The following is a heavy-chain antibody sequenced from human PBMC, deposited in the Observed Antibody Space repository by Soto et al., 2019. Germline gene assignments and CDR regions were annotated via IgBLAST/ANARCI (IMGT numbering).Heavy chain of an antibody. CDR2: IYPGDSDT. J-gene: IGHJ6*02. CDR1: GYSFTSYW. Sequence: PGESLKISCKGSGYSFTSYWIGWVRQMPGKGLEWMGIIYPGDSDTRYSPSFQGQVTISADKSISTAYLQWSSLKASDTAMCYCARLLSGDPIPLGGMDVWGQGTTVTVSS. V-gene: IGHV5-51*01. D-gene: IGHD2-21*01. CDR3: ARLLSGDPIPLGGMDV.